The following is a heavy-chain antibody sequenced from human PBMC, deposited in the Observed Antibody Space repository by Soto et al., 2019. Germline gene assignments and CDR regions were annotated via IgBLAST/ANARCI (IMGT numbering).Heavy chain of an antibody. CDR1: GFTFSTYS. Sequence: EVQLVESGGGLVQPGGSLRLSCAASGFTFSTYSVNWVRQAPGKGLEWGSYISSSSVTINYADSVKGRFTISRDNAKNALYLQMNSLRDEDTAVYYCARDRLGCSGGGCYSGYYGMDVWGQGTTVTVSS. V-gene: IGHV3-48*02. J-gene: IGHJ6*02. CDR3: ARDRLGCSGGGCYSGYYGMDV. CDR2: ISSSSVTI. D-gene: IGHD2-15*01.